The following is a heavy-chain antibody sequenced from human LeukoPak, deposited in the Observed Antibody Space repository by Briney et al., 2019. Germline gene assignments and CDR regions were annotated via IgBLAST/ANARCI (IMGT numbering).Heavy chain of an antibody. Sequence: GGSLRLSCAASGFTFSTYWRHWVRQAPGKGLVWVSRINGDGSTTNHADSVKGRFTISRDNAKSTLYLQVNSLRVEDAAVYYCARVVLSGAYQIDLWGQGTLVAVSS. CDR3: ARVVLSGAYQIDL. CDR1: GFTFSTYW. D-gene: IGHD2/OR15-2a*01. J-gene: IGHJ5*02. CDR2: INGDGSTT. V-gene: IGHV3-74*01.